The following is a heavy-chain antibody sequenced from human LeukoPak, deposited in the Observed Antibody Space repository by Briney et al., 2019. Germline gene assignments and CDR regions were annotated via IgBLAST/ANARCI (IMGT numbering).Heavy chain of an antibody. CDR3: AKYDDSGYYVLF. V-gene: IGHV3-53*01. J-gene: IGHJ4*02. D-gene: IGHD3-22*01. Sequence: GGSLRLSCAASGFIVSSNYMSWVRQAPGKGLEWVSVIYSGGSTYYADSVKGRFTISRDNSKNTLYLQMNSLRAEDTAVYYCAKYDDSGYYVLFWGQGTLVPVSS. CDR1: GFIVSSNY. CDR2: IYSGGST.